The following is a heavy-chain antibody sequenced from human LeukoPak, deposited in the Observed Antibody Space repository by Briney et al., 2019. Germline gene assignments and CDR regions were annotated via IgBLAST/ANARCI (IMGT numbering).Heavy chain of an antibody. CDR1: GGSISSSSYY. Sequence: SETLSLTCTVSGGSISSSSYYWGWIRQPPGKGLEWIGSIYYSGSTYYNPSLKSRVTISVDTSKNQFSLKLSSVTAADTAVYYCARHVRDFWSGPLGGYGMDVWGQGTTVTVSS. CDR2: IYYSGST. J-gene: IGHJ6*02. D-gene: IGHD3-3*01. V-gene: IGHV4-39*01. CDR3: ARHVRDFWSGPLGGYGMDV.